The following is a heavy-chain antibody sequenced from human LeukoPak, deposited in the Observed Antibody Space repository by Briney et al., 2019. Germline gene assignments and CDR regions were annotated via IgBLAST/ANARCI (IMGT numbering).Heavy chain of an antibody. CDR2: ISSSGSII. CDR1: GFTFSSYE. D-gene: IGHD6-19*01. Sequence: GGSLRLSCAASGFTFSSYEMNWVRQAPGKGLEWVSYISSSGSIIYYADSVKGRFTISRDNAKNSLYLQMNSLRAEDTAVYYCARDQSGSGGWYFDYWGQGTLVTVSS. J-gene: IGHJ4*02. CDR3: ARDQSGSGGWYFDY. V-gene: IGHV3-48*03.